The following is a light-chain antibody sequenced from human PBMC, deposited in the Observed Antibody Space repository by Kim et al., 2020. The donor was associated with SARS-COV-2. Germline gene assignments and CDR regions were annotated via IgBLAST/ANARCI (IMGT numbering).Light chain of an antibody. CDR3: QAWDSSTAWV. CDR2: EES. J-gene: IGLJ1*01. CDR1: KLGDKY. V-gene: IGLV3-1*01. Sequence: VSPGQTASITCSGDKLGDKYACWYQQKPGQSPVLVIYEESNRPSGIPERFSGSNSGNTATLTISGTQAMDEADYYCQAWDSSTAWVFGTGTKVTVL.